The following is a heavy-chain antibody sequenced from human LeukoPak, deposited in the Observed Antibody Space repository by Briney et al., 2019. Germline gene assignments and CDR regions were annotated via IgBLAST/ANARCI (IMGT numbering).Heavy chain of an antibody. CDR3: AREADCSGGSCYLFDC. J-gene: IGHJ4*02. CDR2: INTNTGNP. V-gene: IGHV7-4-1*02. D-gene: IGHD2-15*01. Sequence: ASVKVSCKASGYTFTSYAMNWVRQAPGQGLEWMGWINTNTGNPTYAQGFTGRFVFSLDTSVSTAYLQISSLKAEDTAVYYCAREADCSGGSCYLFDCWGQGTLVTVSS. CDR1: GYTFTSYA.